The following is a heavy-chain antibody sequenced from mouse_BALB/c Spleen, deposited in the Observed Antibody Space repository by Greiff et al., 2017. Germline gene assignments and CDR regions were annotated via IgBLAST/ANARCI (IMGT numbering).Heavy chain of an antibody. Sequence: EVMLVESGGGLVQPGGSRKLSCAASGFTFSSFGMHWVRQAPEKGLEWVAYISSGSSTIYYADTVKGRFTISRDNPKNTLFLQMTSLRSEDTAMYYCARSYGSFDYWGQGTTLTVSS. D-gene: IGHD1-1*01. CDR1: GFTFSSFG. V-gene: IGHV5-17*02. J-gene: IGHJ2*01. CDR3: ARSYGSFDY. CDR2: ISSGSSTI.